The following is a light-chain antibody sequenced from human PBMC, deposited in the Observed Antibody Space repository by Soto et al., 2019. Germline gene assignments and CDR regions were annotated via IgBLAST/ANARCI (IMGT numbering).Light chain of an antibody. J-gene: IGKJ5*01. CDR1: QDINKN. CDR2: DAS. CDR3: QQYESLPLT. V-gene: IGKV1-33*01. Sequence: DIQMTQSQSSLSASVGDRVPITCQASQDINKNLIWYQQKPGKAPKLLIYDASDLETGVPSRFSGSGSGTGFTFTISSLQPEDFATYYCQQYESLPLTFGQGTRLEI.